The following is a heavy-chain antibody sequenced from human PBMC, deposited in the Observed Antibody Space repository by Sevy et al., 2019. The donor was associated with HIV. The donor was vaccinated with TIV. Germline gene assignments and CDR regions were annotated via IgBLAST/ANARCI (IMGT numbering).Heavy chain of an antibody. D-gene: IGHD3-22*01. J-gene: IGHJ3*02. CDR1: GYTFTSYG. CDR3: ARVPTALMIVVSDAFDI. V-gene: IGHV1-18*01. CDR2: ISAYNGNT. Sequence: ASVKVSCKASGYTFTSYGISWVRQAPGQGLEWMGWISAYNGNTNYAQKLQGRVTMTTDTSTSTAYMELRSLRSDDTAVYYGARVPTALMIVVSDAFDIWGQGTMVTVSS.